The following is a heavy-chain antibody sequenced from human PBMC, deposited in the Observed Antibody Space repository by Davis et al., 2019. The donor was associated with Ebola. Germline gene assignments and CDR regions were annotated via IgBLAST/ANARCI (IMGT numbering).Heavy chain of an antibody. CDR1: GFTFTSSA. CDR2: IVVGSGNT. V-gene: IGHV1-58*01. CDR3: AAGGDSNGAFDI. J-gene: IGHJ3*02. Sequence: SVKVSCKASGFTFTSSAVQWVRQARGQRLEWIGWIVVGSGNTNYAQKFQERVTITRDMSTSTAYMELSSLRSEDTAVYYCAAGGDSNGAFDIWGQGTMVTVSS. D-gene: IGHD1-1*01.